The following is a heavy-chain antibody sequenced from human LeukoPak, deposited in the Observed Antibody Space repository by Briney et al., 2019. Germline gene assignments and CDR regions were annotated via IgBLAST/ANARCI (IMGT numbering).Heavy chain of an antibody. D-gene: IGHD2-21*02. CDR3: ARGREVTQGLADY. CDR2: MNPNSGNT. V-gene: IGHV1-8*01. Sequence: ASVKVSCEASGYTFTSYDINWVRQATGQGLEWMGWMNPNSGNTGYAQKFQGRVTMTRNTSISTAYMELSSLRSEDTAVYYCARGREVTQGLADYWGQGTLVTVSS. CDR1: GYTFTSYD. J-gene: IGHJ4*02.